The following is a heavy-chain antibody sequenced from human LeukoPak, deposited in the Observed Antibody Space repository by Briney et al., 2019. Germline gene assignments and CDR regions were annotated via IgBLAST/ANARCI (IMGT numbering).Heavy chain of an antibody. Sequence: PSETLSLTCNVSGGSISSFYWNWLRQPPGKGLEWIGRFYTAENINYNPSLKSRVTMSVDTSKNHFSLKLTSVTVADTAVYYCGCGYYYYMDVWGKGTTVTISS. J-gene: IGHJ6*03. CDR2: FYTAENI. CDR3: GCGYYYYMDV. CDR1: GGSISSFY. V-gene: IGHV4-4*07. D-gene: IGHD2-21*01.